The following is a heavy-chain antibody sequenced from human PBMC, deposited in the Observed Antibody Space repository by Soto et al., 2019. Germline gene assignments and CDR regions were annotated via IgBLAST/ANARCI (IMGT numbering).Heavy chain of an antibody. V-gene: IGHV3-7*05. CDR3: ARELLLCFGESAEDHFSHGVDV. Sequence: EVQLVESGGGLVQPGGSLRLSCAGSGFDFNTYWMTWVRRAPGKGLEWVANIKHDGGEKYYVDSVKGRFTISRDNAKNSLYLHMKSLRAEDTAVSYYARELLLCFGESAEDHFSHGVDVWGQGTTVTVSS. D-gene: IGHD3-10*01. J-gene: IGHJ6*02. CDR1: GFDFNTYW. CDR2: IKHDGGEK.